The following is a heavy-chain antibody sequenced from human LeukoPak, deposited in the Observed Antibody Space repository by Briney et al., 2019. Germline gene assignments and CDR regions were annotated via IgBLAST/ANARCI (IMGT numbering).Heavy chain of an antibody. J-gene: IGHJ6*02. CDR2: ISYDGSNK. CDR1: GFTFSSYA. V-gene: IGHV3-30-3*01. CDR3: ARDSFPTIFGVVIVPHYYGMDV. Sequence: GGSLRFSCAASGFTFSSYAMHWVRQAPGKGLEWVAVISYDGSNKYYADSVKGRFTISRDNSKNTLYLQMNSLRAEDTAVYYCARDSFPTIFGVVIVPHYYGMDVWGQGTTVTVSS. D-gene: IGHD3-3*01.